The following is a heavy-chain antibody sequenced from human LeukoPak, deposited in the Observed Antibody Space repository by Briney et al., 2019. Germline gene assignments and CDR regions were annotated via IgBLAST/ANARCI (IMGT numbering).Heavy chain of an antibody. CDR2: IYYSGST. CDR1: GYSISSGYY. Sequence: SETLSLTCTVSGYSISSGYYWGWIRQPPGKGLEWIGYIYYSGSTSYNPSLKSRVTISVDTSKNQISLKVRSVTAADTAVYYCARTTEDCSSTSCYQYWFDPWGQGTLVTVSS. J-gene: IGHJ5*02. V-gene: IGHV4-61*01. D-gene: IGHD2-2*01. CDR3: ARTTEDCSSTSCYQYWFDP.